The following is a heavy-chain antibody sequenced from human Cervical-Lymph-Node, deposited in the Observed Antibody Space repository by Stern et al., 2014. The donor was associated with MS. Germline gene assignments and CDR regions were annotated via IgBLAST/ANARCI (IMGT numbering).Heavy chain of an antibody. V-gene: IGHV3-53*04. CDR3: ARDGGGVMDL. Sequence: EVQLVESGGGLVQPGGSLKLSCSASGFTVSTNYMSWVRQAPGMGLEWLSVIYAGRTTNYAASVKGRFTISRHESENVLYLQMNSLTADDTAIYYCARDGGGVMDLWGQGTLVTVSS. CDR2: IYAGRTT. D-gene: IGHD3-16*01. J-gene: IGHJ5*02. CDR1: GFTVSTNY.